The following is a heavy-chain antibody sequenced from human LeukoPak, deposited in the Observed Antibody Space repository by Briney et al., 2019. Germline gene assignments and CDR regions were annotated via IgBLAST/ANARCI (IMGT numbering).Heavy chain of an antibody. V-gene: IGHV1-3*03. Sequence: GASVKVSCKASGYTFTSYAMHWVRQAPGQRLEWMGWINAGNGNTKYSQEFQGRVTITRDTSASTAYMELSSLRSEDMAVYYCARDKGYDILTGYLEYWGQGTLVTVSS. CDR1: GYTFTSYA. CDR2: INAGNGNT. CDR3: ARDKGYDILTGYLEY. J-gene: IGHJ4*02. D-gene: IGHD3-9*01.